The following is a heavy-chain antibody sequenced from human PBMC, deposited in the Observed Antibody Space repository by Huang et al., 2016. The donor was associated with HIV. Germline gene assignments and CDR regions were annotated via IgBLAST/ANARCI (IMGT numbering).Heavy chain of an antibody. V-gene: IGHV1-69*13. CDR2: IIPSFGTA. CDR1: GGTFSSYA. D-gene: IGHD3-22*01. J-gene: IGHJ4*02. CDR3: ARARGYYDSSVSYYFDY. Sequence: QVQLVQSGAEVKKPGSSVKVSCKASGGTFSSYAISWGRQAPGQGLEWMGGIIPSFGTANDAQKFQGRVTITADESTSTTYMELSSLRSEDTAVYYCARARGYYDSSVSYYFDYWGQGTLVTVSS.